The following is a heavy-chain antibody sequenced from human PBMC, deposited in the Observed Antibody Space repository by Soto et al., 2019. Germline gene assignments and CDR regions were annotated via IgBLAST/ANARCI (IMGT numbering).Heavy chain of an antibody. CDR2: ISGSGGNT. CDR1: GFTFSSYA. J-gene: IGHJ4*02. D-gene: IGHD3-22*01. V-gene: IGHV3-23*01. Sequence: LRLSCAASGFTFSSYAMCWVRQAPGMGLEWVSFISGSGGNTRYADSVKGRFTISRDNSKNTVYLQMNSLRAEDTAVYFCARDSAFYYDSSGYYYFDYWGQGTLVTVSS. CDR3: ARDSAFYYDSSGYYYFDY.